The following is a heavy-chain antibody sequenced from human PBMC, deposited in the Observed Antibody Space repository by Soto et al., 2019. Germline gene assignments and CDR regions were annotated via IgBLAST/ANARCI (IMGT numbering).Heavy chain of an antibody. CDR3: ASEGAGRASSNI. Sequence: QVQLQESGPGLVKPSATLSLTCTISGGSISTYYWSWIRQSPGKGLEWIGYISYRGNTNYNPSLMSRVTISGEKPKNQFSLKLDSVTAADTAMYYCASEGAGRASSNIWGPGTMVTVSS. V-gene: IGHV4-59*01. J-gene: IGHJ3*02. D-gene: IGHD2-2*01. CDR2: ISYRGNT. CDR1: GGSISTYY.